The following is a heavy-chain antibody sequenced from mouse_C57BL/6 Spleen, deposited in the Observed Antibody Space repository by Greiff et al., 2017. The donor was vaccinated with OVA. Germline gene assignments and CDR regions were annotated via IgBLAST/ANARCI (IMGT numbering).Heavy chain of an antibody. Sequence: QVQLQQPGPELVKPGASVKISCKASGYAFSSSWMNWVKQRPGKGLEWIGRIYPGDGDTNYNGKFKGKATLTADKSSSTAYMQLSSLTSEDSAVYFGERSGEYYGSSYMFAYWGQGTLVTVSA. D-gene: IGHD1-1*01. CDR2: IYPGDGDT. CDR3: ERSGEYYGSSYMFAY. J-gene: IGHJ3*01. CDR1: GYAFSSSW. V-gene: IGHV1-82*01.